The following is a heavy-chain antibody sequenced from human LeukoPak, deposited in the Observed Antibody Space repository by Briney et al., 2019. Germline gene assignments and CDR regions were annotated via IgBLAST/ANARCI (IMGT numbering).Heavy chain of an antibody. Sequence: ASVKVSCKASGYTFTGYYMHWVRQAPGQGLEWMGWTNPNSGYTGYAQKFQGRVTITRNTSMRTVYMELSSLRSEDTAVYYCARVAGSIDYWGQGALVTVSS. J-gene: IGHJ4*02. CDR2: TNPNSGYT. V-gene: IGHV1-8*03. CDR1: GYTFTGYY. CDR3: ARVAGSIDY. D-gene: IGHD6-19*01.